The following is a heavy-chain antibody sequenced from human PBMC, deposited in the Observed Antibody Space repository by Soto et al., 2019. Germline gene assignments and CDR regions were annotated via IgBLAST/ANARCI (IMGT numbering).Heavy chain of an antibody. CDR1: GGYFGGYY. V-gene: IGHV4-34*01. J-gene: IGHJ6*02. Sequence: SETQSLTCAVSGGYFGGYYWSWIRQPPGKGLEWIGEINHSGSTNYNPSLKSRVTISVDTSKNQFSLKLSSVTAADTAVYYCARAGYCSSTSCYFPGYYYYYGMDVWGQGTTVTVSS. D-gene: IGHD2-2*01. CDR2: INHSGST. CDR3: ARAGYCSSTSCYFPGYYYYYGMDV.